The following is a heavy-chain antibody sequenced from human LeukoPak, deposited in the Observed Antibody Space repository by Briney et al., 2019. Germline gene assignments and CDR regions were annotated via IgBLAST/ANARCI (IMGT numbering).Heavy chain of an antibody. CDR3: ARHGDGTYGYVPDY. CDR2: IYYNGST. CDR1: GSSISSTRSF. D-gene: IGHD5-18*01. Sequence: SDTLSLTCTVFGSSISSTRSFWAWIRPSPGTGLEGIGSIYYNGSTYYTPSLKSRVTISVDTSKNQFSLNLGSVTAADSGVYYCARHGDGTYGYVPDYWGQGTLVTVSS. V-gene: IGHV4-39*01. J-gene: IGHJ4*02.